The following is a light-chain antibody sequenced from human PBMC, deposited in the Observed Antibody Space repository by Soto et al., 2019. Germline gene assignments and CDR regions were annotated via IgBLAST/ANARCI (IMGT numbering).Light chain of an antibody. V-gene: IGKV3-11*01. CDR2: DAS. J-gene: IGKJ5*01. Sequence: ILLTQSPATLSLSPGERATLSCWASQSVSSYLDWYQQKPGQAPRLLIYDASNRATGIPARLSGSGYGTDLTITISSIQTEDFEVYECQQRKNWQVTFGHGTRLEIK. CDR1: QSVSSY. CDR3: QQRKNWQVT.